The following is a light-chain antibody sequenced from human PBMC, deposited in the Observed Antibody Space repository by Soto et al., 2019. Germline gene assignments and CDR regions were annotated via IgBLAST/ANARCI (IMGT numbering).Light chain of an antibody. V-gene: IGKV1-5*01. CDR1: ESINGW. J-gene: IGKJ4*01. Sequence: DIQMTQSPSTLSVSVGGRVTITCRASESINGWLAWYQQKPGKAPKILIYDASKLERGVPSRLSGSGSGAEFTLTISSLQPDDLATYYCQQYSSYPLTFGGGTKVDIK. CDR2: DAS. CDR3: QQYSSYPLT.